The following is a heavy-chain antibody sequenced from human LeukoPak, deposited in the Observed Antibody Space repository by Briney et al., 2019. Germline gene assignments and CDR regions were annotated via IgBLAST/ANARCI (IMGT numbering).Heavy chain of an antibody. D-gene: IGHD2-2*01. Sequence: PGGSLRLSCEASGFIFSNFWMHWVRQAPGKGLEWVSRISRGGGSSYFADSVKGRFTISRDDSKNTLYLQMNGLRADDTAMYYCAKSGLPQLPSGETNFDYWGQGTLVTVSS. V-gene: IGHV3-23*01. CDR2: ISRGGGSS. CDR1: GFIFSNFW. CDR3: AKSGLPQLPSGETNFDY. J-gene: IGHJ4*02.